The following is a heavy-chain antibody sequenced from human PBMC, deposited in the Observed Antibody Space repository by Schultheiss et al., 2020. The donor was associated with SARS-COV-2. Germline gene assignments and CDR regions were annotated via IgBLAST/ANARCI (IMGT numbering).Heavy chain of an antibody. D-gene: IGHD3-22*01. CDR1: GFTFSEYY. J-gene: IGHJ4*02. CDR3: ARDSSGYYLFDY. V-gene: IGHV3-11*04. Sequence: GGSLRLSCAASGFTFSEYYMSWIRQAPGKGLEWVSAISGSGGSTYYADSVKGRFTISRDNAKNSLYLQMNSLRAEDTAVYYCARDSSGYYLFDYWGQGTLVTVSS. CDR2: ISGSGGST.